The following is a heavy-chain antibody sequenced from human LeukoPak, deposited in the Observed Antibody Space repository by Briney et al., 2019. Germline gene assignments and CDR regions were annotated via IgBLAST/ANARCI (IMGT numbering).Heavy chain of an antibody. Sequence: GESLKISCKGSGYSFTSYWIGWVRQMPGKGLEWMGIIYPGDSDTRYSLSFQGQVTISADKSISTAYLQWSSLKASDTAMYYCARHGAPYGSGSYDYYGMDVWGKGTTVTVSS. V-gene: IGHV5-51*01. CDR3: ARHGAPYGSGSYDYYGMDV. CDR2: IYPGDSDT. D-gene: IGHD3-10*01. CDR1: GYSFTSYW. J-gene: IGHJ6*04.